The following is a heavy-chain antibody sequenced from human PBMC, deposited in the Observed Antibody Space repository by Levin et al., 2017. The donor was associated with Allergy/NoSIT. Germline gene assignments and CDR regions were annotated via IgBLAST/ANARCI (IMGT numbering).Heavy chain of an antibody. CDR1: GFTFSSYS. D-gene: IGHD5-18*01. CDR3: AGGLDTAMVPANFDY. CDR2: ISSSSSYI. J-gene: IGHJ4*02. Sequence: SGESLKISCAASGFTFSSYSMNWVRQAPGKGLEWVSSISSSSSYIYYADSVKGRFTISRDNAKNSLYLQMNSLRAEDTAVYYCAGGLDTAMVPANFDYWGQGTLVTVSS. V-gene: IGHV3-21*01.